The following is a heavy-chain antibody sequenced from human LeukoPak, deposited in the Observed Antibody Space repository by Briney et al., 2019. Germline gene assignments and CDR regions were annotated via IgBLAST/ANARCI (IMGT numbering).Heavy chain of an antibody. CDR2: IYYSGST. Sequence: KSSETLSLTCTVSGGSISSYYWSWIRQPPGEGLEWIGYIYYSGSTNYNPSLKSRVTISVDTSKNQFSLKLSSVTAADTAVYYCARCSSSWEVYFDYWGQGTLVTVSS. J-gene: IGHJ4*02. CDR1: GGSISSYY. CDR3: ARCSSSWEVYFDY. D-gene: IGHD6-13*01. V-gene: IGHV4-59*01.